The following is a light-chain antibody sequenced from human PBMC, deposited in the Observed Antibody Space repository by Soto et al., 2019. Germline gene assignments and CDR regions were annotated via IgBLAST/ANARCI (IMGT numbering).Light chain of an antibody. J-gene: IGLJ1*01. CDR2: DTS. Sequence: QAVVTQEPSLTVSPGGTVTLTCGSSTGAVTSGHYPYWFQQKPGQAPRTLIYDTSNKHSWTPARFSGSLLGGKAALTLSGAQPEDEAEYYCLLSYSGASYVFGAGIKVIV. CDR3: LLSYSGASYV. V-gene: IGLV7-46*01. CDR1: TGAVTSGHY.